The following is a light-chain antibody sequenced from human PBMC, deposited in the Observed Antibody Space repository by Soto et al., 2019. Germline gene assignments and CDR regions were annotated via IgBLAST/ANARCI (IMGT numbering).Light chain of an antibody. J-gene: IGKJ2*01. CDR1: QSVSSNY. Sequence: EIVLTQSPGALSLSPGERATLSCRASQSVSSNYLAWFQQIPGQAPRLLIYGASTRATGIPDRFSGSGSGTDFTLTISRLEPEDFAVYYCQQYGDSPPYTFGQGTKLEIK. V-gene: IGKV3-20*01. CDR2: GAS. CDR3: QQYGDSPPYT.